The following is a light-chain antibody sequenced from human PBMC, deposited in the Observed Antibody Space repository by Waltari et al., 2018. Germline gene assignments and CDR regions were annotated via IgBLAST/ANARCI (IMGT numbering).Light chain of an antibody. CDR1: QSVSNN. V-gene: IGKV3-15*01. Sequence: ETVMTQSPATLSLSPGDRATLSCRASQSVSNNLAWYQQKPGQAPPILIYGASTRATGIPARFSGGGSGTEFTLTISSLQSEDFAVYYCQQYNNWPPITFGQGTRLEMK. J-gene: IGKJ5*01. CDR3: QQYNNWPPIT. CDR2: GAS.